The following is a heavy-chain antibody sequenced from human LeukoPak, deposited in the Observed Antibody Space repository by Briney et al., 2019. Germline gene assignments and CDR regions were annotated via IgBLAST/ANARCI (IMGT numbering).Heavy chain of an antibody. V-gene: IGHV4-38-2*01. CDR1: GYSISSGYY. CDR2: IYHSGST. Sequence: PSETLSLTCAVSGYSISSGYYWAWIRQPPGKGLEWIGSIYHSGSTYYHPSLKSRVTISVDTSKTQFTLKLSSVTAADTAVYYCARTIHRGGHYYFDYWGQGTLVTVSS. D-gene: IGHD3-16*01. J-gene: IGHJ4*02. CDR3: ARTIHRGGHYYFDY.